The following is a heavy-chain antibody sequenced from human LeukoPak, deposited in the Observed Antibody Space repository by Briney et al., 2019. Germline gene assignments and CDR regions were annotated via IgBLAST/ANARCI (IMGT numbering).Heavy chain of an antibody. V-gene: IGHV5-51*01. CDR2: IFPGDSDT. CDR1: GYSFASYW. D-gene: IGHD6-6*01. J-gene: IGHJ4*02. CDR3: AREREY. Sequence: GESLKISCQGSGYSFASYWIAWVRHMPGKGLEWMGVIFPGDSDTRYSPSFQGQVTISADKSISTAYLQWSSLKASDTAMYYCAREREYWGQGTLVTVSS.